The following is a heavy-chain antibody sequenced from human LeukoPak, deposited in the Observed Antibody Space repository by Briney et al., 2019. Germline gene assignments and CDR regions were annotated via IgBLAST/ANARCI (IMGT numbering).Heavy chain of an antibody. J-gene: IGHJ4*02. CDR2: IRNNTDARTT. D-gene: IGHD3-22*01. V-gene: IGHV3-15*01. CDR1: GFTFSNAW. CDR3: TTYRYNYDSSGYDY. Sequence: GGSLRLSCAASGFTFSNAWMRWVRQAPGKGLEWLGRIRNNTDARTTHYAAPVNARFTISADYSKTTLYLQMNSLKSEDTAVYYCTTYRYNYDSSGYDYWGQGTLVTVSS.